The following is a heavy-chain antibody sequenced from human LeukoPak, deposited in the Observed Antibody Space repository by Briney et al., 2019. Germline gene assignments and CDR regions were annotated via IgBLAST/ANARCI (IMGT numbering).Heavy chain of an antibody. CDR3: ATGESGRDYGDYLASAEYFQH. CDR1: GYTLTELS. D-gene: IGHD4-17*01. Sequence: ASVKVSCKVSGYTLTELSMHWVRQAPGKGLEWMGGFDPEDGETIYAQKFQGRVTMTEDTSTDTAYMELSSLRSEDTAVYYCATGESGRDYGDYLASAEYFQHWGQGTLVTVSS. J-gene: IGHJ1*01. CDR2: FDPEDGET. V-gene: IGHV1-24*01.